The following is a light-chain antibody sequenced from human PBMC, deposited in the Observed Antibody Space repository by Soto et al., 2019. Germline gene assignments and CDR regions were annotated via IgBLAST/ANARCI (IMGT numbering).Light chain of an antibody. Sequence: EIVMTQSPGTLSLSPGERVTLSCRASQSIGSSYLAWYQQKPGQAPRLLIFGASSRATGIPDRFSGSGSGTDFTLTISGLQPEDFAVYYCQLYRTFGQGTKVDIK. CDR1: QSIGSSY. V-gene: IGKV3-20*01. J-gene: IGKJ1*01. CDR3: QLYRT. CDR2: GAS.